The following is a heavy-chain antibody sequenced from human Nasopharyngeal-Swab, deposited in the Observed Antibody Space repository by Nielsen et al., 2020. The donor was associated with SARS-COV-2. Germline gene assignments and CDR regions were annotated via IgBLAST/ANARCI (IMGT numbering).Heavy chain of an antibody. V-gene: IGHV3-23*01. D-gene: IGHD3-9*01. CDR1: GFTFSSYA. Sequence: GESLKISCAASGFTFSSYAMSWVRQAPGKGLEWVSAISGSVGSTYYADSVKGRFTISRDNSKNTLYLQMNSLRAEDTAVYYCAKSLGQLLEWFTYDILTGYYSDAFDIWGQGTMVTVSS. J-gene: IGHJ3*02. CDR3: AKSLGQLLEWFTYDILTGYYSDAFDI. CDR2: ISGSVGST.